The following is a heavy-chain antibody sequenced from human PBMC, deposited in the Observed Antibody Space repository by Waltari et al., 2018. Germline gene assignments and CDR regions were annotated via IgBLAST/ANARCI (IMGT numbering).Heavy chain of an antibody. CDR3: ARGFGSATTSRFDP. V-gene: IGHV4-39*07. CDR2: MDYSGRT. J-gene: IGHJ5*02. Sequence: QLQLQESGPGLVKPPETLYRKGTVTGGTISSSSDEWGWIRKPQEKGLEWVASMDYSGRTYYHPSLKIRVTISVDTSKNQFSLEVRSVTAADTAVYYCARGFGSATTSRFDPWGQGIVVTVSS. CDR1: GGTISSSSDE. D-gene: IGHD5-12*01.